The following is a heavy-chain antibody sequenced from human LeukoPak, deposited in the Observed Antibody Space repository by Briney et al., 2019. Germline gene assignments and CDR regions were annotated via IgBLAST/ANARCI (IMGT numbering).Heavy chain of an antibody. Sequence: GGSLRLSCAASGFTFSSYWTNWVRQAPGKGLEWVAKIKQDGSEKYYVDSVKGRFTISRDNAKNSLYLQMNSLRAEDTAVYYCARGYYGMDVWGQGTTVTVSS. CDR1: GFTFSSYW. CDR2: IKQDGSEK. V-gene: IGHV3-7*03. CDR3: ARGYYGMDV. J-gene: IGHJ6*02.